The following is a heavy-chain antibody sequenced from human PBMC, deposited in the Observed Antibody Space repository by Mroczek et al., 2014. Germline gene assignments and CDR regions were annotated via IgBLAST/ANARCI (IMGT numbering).Heavy chain of an antibody. D-gene: IGHD3-3*01. CDR2: IYYSGST. Sequence: VQLVESGPGLVKPSQTLSLTCTVSGGSISSGGYYWSWIRQHPGKGLEWIGYIYYSGSTYYNPSLKSRVTISVDTSKNQFSLKLSSVTAADTAVYYCARGGFLEWLSRRYFDYWGQGTLVTVSS. V-gene: IGHV4-31*03. J-gene: IGHJ4*02. CDR1: GGSISSGGYY. CDR3: ARGGFLEWLSRRYFDY.